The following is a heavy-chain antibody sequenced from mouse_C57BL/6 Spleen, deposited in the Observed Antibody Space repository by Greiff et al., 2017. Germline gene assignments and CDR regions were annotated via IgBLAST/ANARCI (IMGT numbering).Heavy chain of an antibody. CDR3: ARSGYDDGAWFAY. CDR2: ISDGGSYT. Sequence: EVKLMESGGGLVKPGGSLKLSCAASGFTFSSYAMSWVRQTPEKRLEWVATISDGGSYTYYPDNVKGRFTISRDNAKNNLYLQMSHLKSEDTAMYYCARSGYDDGAWFAYWGQGTLVTVSA. V-gene: IGHV5-4*03. J-gene: IGHJ3*01. CDR1: GFTFSSYA. D-gene: IGHD2-2*01.